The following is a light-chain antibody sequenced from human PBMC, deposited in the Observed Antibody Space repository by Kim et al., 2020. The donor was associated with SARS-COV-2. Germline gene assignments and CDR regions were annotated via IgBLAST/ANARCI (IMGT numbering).Light chain of an antibody. Sequence: AHTLRSVCQGVGLRTNYASQYQQKQRQAPVLVIFGNNNRPSGIPDRFSGSSSGDTASLTITGAQGEDEADYYCNSRHNSGGAYVAFGGGTQLTVL. V-gene: IGLV3-19*01. CDR3: NSRHNSGGAYVA. J-gene: IGLJ2*01. CDR2: GNN. CDR1: GLRTNY.